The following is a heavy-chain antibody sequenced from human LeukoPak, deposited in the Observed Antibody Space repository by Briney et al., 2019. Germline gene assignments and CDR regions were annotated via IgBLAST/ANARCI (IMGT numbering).Heavy chain of an antibody. V-gene: IGHV3-7*01. CDR3: ARDVISRWYYYYGMDV. D-gene: IGHD3-3*02. CDR1: GFTFSSYW. J-gene: IGHJ6*02. Sequence: GGSLRLSCAASGFTFSSYWMSWVRQAPGKGLEWVANIKKDGSEKYYVDSVKGRFTISRDNAKNSLYLQMNSLRAEDTAVYYCARDVISRWYYYYGMDVWGQGTTVTVSS. CDR2: IKKDGSEK.